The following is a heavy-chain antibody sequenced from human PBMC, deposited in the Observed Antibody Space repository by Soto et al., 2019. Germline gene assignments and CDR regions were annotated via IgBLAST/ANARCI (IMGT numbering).Heavy chain of an antibody. J-gene: IGHJ5*02. Sequence: VVSVKVSCKASGYTFTSYGISWVRQAPGQGLEWMGWISAYNGNTNYAQKLQGRVTMTTDTSTSTAYMELRSLRSDDTAVYYCARDSRIAAAGTAKFDPWGQGTLVTVSS. CDR2: ISAYNGNT. V-gene: IGHV1-18*01. CDR1: GYTFTSYG. D-gene: IGHD6-13*01. CDR3: ARDSRIAAAGTAKFDP.